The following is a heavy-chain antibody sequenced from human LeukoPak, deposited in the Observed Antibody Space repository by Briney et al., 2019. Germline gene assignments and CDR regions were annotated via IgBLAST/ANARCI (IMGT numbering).Heavy chain of an antibody. CDR3: ARARYYYDSSGYSWYFDY. CDR1: GFTFSSDA. Sequence: PGRSLRLSCVASGFTFSSDAMHWVRQAPGKGLEWVAVISYDGKEKYHADSVKGRFTISRDNSKNTLYLQMNSLRAEDTAVYYCARARYYYDSSGYSWYFDYWGQGTLVTVSS. V-gene: IGHV3-30*04. D-gene: IGHD3-22*01. CDR2: ISYDGKEK. J-gene: IGHJ4*02.